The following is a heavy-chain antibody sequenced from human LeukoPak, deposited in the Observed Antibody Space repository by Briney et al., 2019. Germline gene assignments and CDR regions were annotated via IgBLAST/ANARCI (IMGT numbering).Heavy chain of an antibody. Sequence: ASVKVSCKASGDTFSSYAISWVRQAPGQGLEWMGGIIPIFGTANYAQKFQGRVTITADESTSTAYMELSSLRSEDTAVYYCAGRNRGGNYHYDYWGQGTLVTVSS. J-gene: IGHJ4*02. CDR3: AGRNRGGNYHYDY. CDR1: GDTFSSYA. CDR2: IIPIFGTA. V-gene: IGHV1-69*13. D-gene: IGHD1-26*01.